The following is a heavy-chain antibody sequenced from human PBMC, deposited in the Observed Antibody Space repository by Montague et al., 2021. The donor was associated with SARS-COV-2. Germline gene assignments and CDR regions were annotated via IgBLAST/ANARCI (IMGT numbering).Heavy chain of an antibody. D-gene: IGHD3-10*01. J-gene: IGHJ4*02. CDR2: IWYDGSNK. CDR1: GFTFSSYG. V-gene: IGHV3-33*01. Sequence: RLSWSASGFTFSSYGMHWVRQAPGKGLEWVAVIWYDGSNKYYADSVKGRFTISRDNSKNTLYLQMNSLRAEDTAVYYCARDAYGSGSYYFDYWGQGTLVTVSS. CDR3: ARDAYGSGSYYFDY.